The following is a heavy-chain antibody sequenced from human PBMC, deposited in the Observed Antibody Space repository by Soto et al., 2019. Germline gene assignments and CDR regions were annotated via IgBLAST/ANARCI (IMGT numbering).Heavy chain of an antibody. V-gene: IGHV1-18*01. CDR2: ISAYNGNT. Sequence: ASVKVSCKASRYTFTSYGISWVRQEPGQGLEWMGWISAYNGNTNYAQKLQGRVTMTTDTSTSTAYMELRSLRSDDTAVYYCASQSGDRDYYYYYMDVWGKGTTVTVSS. CDR1: RYTFTSYG. D-gene: IGHD4-17*01. J-gene: IGHJ6*03. CDR3: ASQSGDRDYYYYYMDV.